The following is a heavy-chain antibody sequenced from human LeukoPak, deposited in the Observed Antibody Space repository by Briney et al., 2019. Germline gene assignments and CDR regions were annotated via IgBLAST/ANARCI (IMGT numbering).Heavy chain of an antibody. CDR3: SKIAEAGSSNYYFDY. CDR1: GFTFSSYA. J-gene: IGHJ4*02. D-gene: IGHD2-21*01. CDR2: ISGSGGST. Sequence: GGSLRLSCAASGFTFSSYAMSWVRQAPGKGLEWVSAISGSGGSTYYADSVKGRFTISRDNSKNTLYLQMNSLRAEDTAVYYCSKIAEAGSSNYYFDYWGQGTLVTVSS. V-gene: IGHV3-23*01.